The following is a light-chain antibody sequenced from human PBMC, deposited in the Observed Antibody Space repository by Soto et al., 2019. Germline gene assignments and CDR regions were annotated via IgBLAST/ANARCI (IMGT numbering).Light chain of an antibody. V-gene: IGKV3-15*01. CDR1: QSVSSN. Sequence: EIVLTQSPATLSLSPGEKATLSCRSSQSVSSNLAWYQQKPGQAPRLLIYGASTRATGIPARFSGSGSGTEFTLTISSLQSEDFAVYYCQQRCNWPPVTFGGGTKVDIK. CDR2: GAS. CDR3: QQRCNWPPVT. J-gene: IGKJ4*01.